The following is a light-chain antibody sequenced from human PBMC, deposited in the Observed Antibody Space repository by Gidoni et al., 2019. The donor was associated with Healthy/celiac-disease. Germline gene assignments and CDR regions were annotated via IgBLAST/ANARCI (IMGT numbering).Light chain of an antibody. Sequence: QSALTQPASVSGSPGQSITLSCTGTSSDVGGYNYVSWYQQHPGKAPKLMIYEVSNRPSGVSNRFSGSKSGNTASLTISGLQAEDEADYYCSSYTSSSTPGVFGTGTKVTVL. V-gene: IGLV2-14*01. CDR1: SSDVGGYNY. CDR3: SSYTSSSTPGV. CDR2: EVS. J-gene: IGLJ1*01.